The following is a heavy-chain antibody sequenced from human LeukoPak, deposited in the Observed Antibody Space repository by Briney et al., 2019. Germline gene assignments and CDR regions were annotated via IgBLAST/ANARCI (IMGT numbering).Heavy chain of an antibody. J-gene: IGHJ4*02. CDR3: AKYEGLRSLDY. D-gene: IGHD3-3*01. CDR2: IGGGGVST. Sequence: GGSLRLSCAASGFTFSNYAMGWVRQAPGKGLEWVSAIGGGGVSTYYADSVRGRFTISRGNSKNTLYLQMNSLRAEDTAVYYCAKYEGLRSLDYWGQGTLVTVSS. V-gene: IGHV3-23*01. CDR1: GFTFSNYA.